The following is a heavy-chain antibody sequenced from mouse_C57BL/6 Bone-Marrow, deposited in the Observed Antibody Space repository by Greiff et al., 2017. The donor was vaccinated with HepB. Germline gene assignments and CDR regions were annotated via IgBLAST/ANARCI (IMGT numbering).Heavy chain of an antibody. D-gene: IGHD2-1*01. Sequence: QVHLKQSGPELVKPGASVKISCKASGYTFTDYYINWVKQRPGQGLEWIGWIFPGSGSTYYKEKFKGKATLTVDKSSSTAYMLLSSLTSEDSAVYFCAQIYYGNRYWYFDVWGTGTTVTVSS. J-gene: IGHJ1*03. CDR2: IFPGSGST. V-gene: IGHV1-75*01. CDR3: AQIYYGNRYWYFDV. CDR1: GYTFTDYY.